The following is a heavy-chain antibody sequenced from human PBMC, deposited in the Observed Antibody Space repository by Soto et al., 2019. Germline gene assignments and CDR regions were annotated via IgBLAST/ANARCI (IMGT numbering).Heavy chain of an antibody. CDR2: ISGSGGST. V-gene: IGHV3-23*01. Sequence: GGSLRLSCAASGFTFSSYAMSWVRQAPGKGLEWVSAISGSGGSTYYADSVKGRFTISRDNSKNTLYLQMNSLRAEDTAVYYCAKRMYSSSWLGPSWAFDIWGQGTMVTVSS. CDR1: GFTFSSYA. D-gene: IGHD6-13*01. J-gene: IGHJ3*02. CDR3: AKRMYSSSWLGPSWAFDI.